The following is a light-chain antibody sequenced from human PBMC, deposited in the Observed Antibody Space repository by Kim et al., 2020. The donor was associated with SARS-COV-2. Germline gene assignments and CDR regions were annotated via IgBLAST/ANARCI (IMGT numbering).Light chain of an antibody. V-gene: IGKV3-20*01. CDR3: QQYGSPPLT. CDR2: GAS. J-gene: IGKJ4*01. Sequence: EIVLTQSPGTLSLSPGDRVTLSCRASQTVPSSYLAWYQQKPGQPPRLLIYGASTRATAIPDRFSGSGSGTDFGLTISGLEAEDFAVYYCQQYGSPPLTFGGGTKVDIK. CDR1: QTVPSSY.